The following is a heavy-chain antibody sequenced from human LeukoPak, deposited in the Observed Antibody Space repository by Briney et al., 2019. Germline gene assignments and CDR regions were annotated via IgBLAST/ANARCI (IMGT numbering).Heavy chain of an antibody. Sequence: SETLSLTCTVSGGSISCYYWSWIRQPPGKGLEWIGYIYYSGSTNYNPSLKSRVTISVDTSKNQFSLKLSSVTAADTAVYYCARATYYYDSSGYYVYYFDYWGQGTLVTVSS. CDR2: IYYSGST. D-gene: IGHD3-22*01. V-gene: IGHV4-59*01. J-gene: IGHJ4*02. CDR1: GGSISCYY. CDR3: ARATYYYDSSGYYVYYFDY.